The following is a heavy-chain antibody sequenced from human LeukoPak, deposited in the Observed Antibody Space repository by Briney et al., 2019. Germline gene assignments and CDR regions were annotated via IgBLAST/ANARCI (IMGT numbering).Heavy chain of an antibody. Sequence: GESLKISCQGSGYSFSSYWIIWVRHMPAKGLEWMGRIDPSDSYADYSPSFQGHVTISADKSISTAYLQWSSLKASDTAMYYCATPPTTLDYWGQGTLVTVSS. D-gene: IGHD2-15*01. CDR2: IDPSDSYA. CDR3: ATPPTTLDY. J-gene: IGHJ4*02. CDR1: GYSFSSYW. V-gene: IGHV5-10-1*01.